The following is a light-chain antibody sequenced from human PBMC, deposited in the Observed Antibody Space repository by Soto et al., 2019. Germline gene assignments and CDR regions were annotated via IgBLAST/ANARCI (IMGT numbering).Light chain of an antibody. CDR3: YSYAGSYTWM. J-gene: IGLJ3*02. CDR2: DVT. V-gene: IGLV2-11*01. Sequence: QSVLTQPRSVSGSPGQSVTISCTGTSSDVGGYNYVSWYQQHPGKAPKLMIYDVTKRPSGVPDRFSGSKSGNTASLTISGLQAEDAADYYCYSYAGSYTWMFGGGTQLTVL. CDR1: SSDVGGYNY.